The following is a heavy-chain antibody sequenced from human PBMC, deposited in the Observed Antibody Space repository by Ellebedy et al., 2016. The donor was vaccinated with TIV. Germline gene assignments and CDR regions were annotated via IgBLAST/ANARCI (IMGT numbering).Heavy chain of an antibody. CDR1: GGSISSGSYY. V-gene: IGHV4-61*02. CDR2: ISSGGT. J-gene: IGHJ5*02. CDR3: ARGHNWFDP. Sequence: SETLSLXXTVSGGSISSGSYYWSWVRQPAGKGLEWIGRISSGGTSYNPSLRSRVTMSVDTSKNQFSLRLTSVMAADAAVYYCARGHNWFDPWGQGTLVIVSS.